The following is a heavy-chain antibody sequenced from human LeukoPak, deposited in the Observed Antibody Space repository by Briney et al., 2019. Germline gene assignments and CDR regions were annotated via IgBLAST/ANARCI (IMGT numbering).Heavy chain of an antibody. Sequence: SETLSLTCAVYGGSFSGYYWSWIRQPPGKGLEWIGEINRSGSTNYNPSLKSRVTISVDTSKNQFSLKLSSVTAADTAVYYCARGYQGFWRPYYYYYMDVWGKGTTVTVSS. CDR2: INRSGST. CDR1: GGSFSGYY. CDR3: ARGYQGFWRPYYYYYMDV. V-gene: IGHV4-34*01. J-gene: IGHJ6*03. D-gene: IGHD3-3*01.